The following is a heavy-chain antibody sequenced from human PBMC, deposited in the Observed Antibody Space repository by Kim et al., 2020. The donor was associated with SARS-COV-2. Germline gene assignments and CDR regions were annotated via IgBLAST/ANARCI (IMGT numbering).Heavy chain of an antibody. Sequence: SVKGRFTISRDDSKSIAYLQMNSLKTEDTAVYYCTRDRVYYGSGIRGVDYWGQGTLVTVSS. J-gene: IGHJ4*02. D-gene: IGHD3-10*01. CDR3: TRDRVYYGSGIRGVDY. V-gene: IGHV3-49*02.